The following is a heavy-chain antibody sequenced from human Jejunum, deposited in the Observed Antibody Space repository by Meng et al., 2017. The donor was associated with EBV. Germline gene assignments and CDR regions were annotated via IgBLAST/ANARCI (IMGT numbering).Heavy chain of an antibody. Sequence: QPQLQEPGSGLVKPSQTLSLTCAVSGASITRGAYLWSWIRQPPGKGLEWIGNIYHIGSTYYNPSLKSRVTISVDRSKNQFSLKLTSVTAADTAVYYCARGGPDFGDYDPFDYWGQGTLVTVSS. J-gene: IGHJ4*02. CDR1: GASITRGAYL. CDR3: ARGGPDFGDYDPFDY. D-gene: IGHD4-17*01. V-gene: IGHV4-30-2*01. CDR2: IYHIGST.